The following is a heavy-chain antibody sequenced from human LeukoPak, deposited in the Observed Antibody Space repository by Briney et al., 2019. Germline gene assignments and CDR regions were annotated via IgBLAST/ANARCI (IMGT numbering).Heavy chain of an antibody. CDR2: INHSGST. CDR3: ARGYYYDSSGYYYWARAFDY. CDR1: GGSFSGYY. D-gene: IGHD3-22*01. J-gene: IGHJ4*02. V-gene: IGHV4-34*01. Sequence: SETLSLTCAVYGGSFSGYYWSWIRQSPGKGLEWIGEINHSGSTNYNPSLKSRVTISVDTSKNQFSLKLSSVTAADTAVYYCARGYYYDSSGYYYWARAFDYWGQGTLVTVSS.